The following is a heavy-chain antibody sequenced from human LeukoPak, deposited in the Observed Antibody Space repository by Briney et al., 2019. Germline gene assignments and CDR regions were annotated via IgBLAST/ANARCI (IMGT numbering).Heavy chain of an antibody. Sequence: GSSVKVSCKASGGTFSSYAISWVRQAPGQGLEWMGRIIPIFGIANYAQKFQGRVTITADKSTSTAYMELSSLRSEDTAVYYCARDQVVVVAAPGYYFDYWGQGTLVTASS. D-gene: IGHD2-15*01. CDR3: ARDQVVVVAAPGYYFDY. CDR1: GGTFSSYA. CDR2: IIPIFGIA. V-gene: IGHV1-69*04. J-gene: IGHJ4*02.